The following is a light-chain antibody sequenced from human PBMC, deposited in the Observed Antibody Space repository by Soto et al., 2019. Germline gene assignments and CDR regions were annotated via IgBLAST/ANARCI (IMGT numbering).Light chain of an antibody. CDR3: QQYGSSPHT. Sequence: EIVLTQSPGTLSLSPGERATLSCRASQSVSSSYLAWYQHKPGQAHRLLIYGASSRATGIPDRFSGSGSGTDFTITISRLEPEGFAVYYCQQYGSSPHTVGQGTKLEIK. CDR2: GAS. CDR1: QSVSSSY. J-gene: IGKJ2*01. V-gene: IGKV3-20*01.